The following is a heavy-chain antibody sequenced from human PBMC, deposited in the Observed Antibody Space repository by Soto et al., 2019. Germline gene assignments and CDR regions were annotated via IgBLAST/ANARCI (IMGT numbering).Heavy chain of an antibody. Sequence: PGESLKISCKGSGYSFTSYWISWVRQMPGKGLEWMGRIDPSDSYTNYSPSFQGHVTISADKSISTAYLQWNSLKASDTAMYYCARLRYCSGGSCYSNYYYYGMDVWGQGTTVTVSS. V-gene: IGHV5-10-1*01. D-gene: IGHD2-15*01. CDR1: GYSFTSYW. CDR2: IDPSDSYT. CDR3: ARLRYCSGGSCYSNYYYYGMDV. J-gene: IGHJ6*02.